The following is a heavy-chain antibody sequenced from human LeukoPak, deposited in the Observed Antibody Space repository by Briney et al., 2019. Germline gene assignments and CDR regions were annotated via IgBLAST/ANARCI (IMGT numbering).Heavy chain of an antibody. D-gene: IGHD3-10*01. V-gene: IGHV3-30*02. J-gene: IGHJ4*02. CDR3: ARGRSGSYGFFDY. CDR1: GFTFSIYA. CDR2: IRYDGSNK. Sequence: GGSLRLSCAASGFTFSIYAMHWVRQAPGKGLEWVAFIRYDGSNKYYADSVKGRFTISRDNAKNTVYLQMNSLRAEDTAVYYCARGRSGSYGFFDYWSLGNLVTVSS.